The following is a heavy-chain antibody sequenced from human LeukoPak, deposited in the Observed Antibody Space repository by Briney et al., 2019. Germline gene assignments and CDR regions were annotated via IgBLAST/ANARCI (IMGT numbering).Heavy chain of an antibody. D-gene: IGHD1-26*01. V-gene: IGHV3-48*03. J-gene: IGHJ4*02. Sequence: GVSQRLPCAASGFTFSTYEMNGVRQAPGKGLEWISYMNSGGDSLYYADSVKGRFTISRDNAKSSLYLQMNSLRAEDSALYYCVRDPPGGWEGFDYWGQGVLVTVSS. CDR3: VRDPPGGWEGFDY. CDR1: GFTFSTYE. CDR2: MNSGGDSL.